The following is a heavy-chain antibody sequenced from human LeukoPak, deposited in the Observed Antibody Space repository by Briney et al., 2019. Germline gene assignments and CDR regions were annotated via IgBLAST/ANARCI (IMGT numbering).Heavy chain of an antibody. CDR1: GFTFRSHG. CDR3: ARDGQNGSPYATDV. D-gene: IGHD3-10*01. J-gene: IGHJ6*02. Sequence: PGGSLRLSCAASGFTFRSHGMHWVRQAPGKGLEWVAGIWYDGSNEDYADSVKGRLTIPRDNSKNTLYLQMNSLRVEDTAVYYCARDGQNGSPYATDVWGQGTTVTVSS. CDR2: IWYDGSNE. V-gene: IGHV3-33*01.